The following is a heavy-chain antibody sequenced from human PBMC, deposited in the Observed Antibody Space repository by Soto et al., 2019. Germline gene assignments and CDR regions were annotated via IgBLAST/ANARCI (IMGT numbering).Heavy chain of an antibody. CDR1: GFTFSSYA. D-gene: IGHD3-3*01. CDR3: VKHQYDVWSGFYYYYYMDR. CDR2: ISGSGGST. V-gene: IGHV3-23*01. J-gene: IGHJ6*03. Sequence: EVQLLESGGGLVQPGGSLRLSCAASGFTFSSYAMSWVRQAPGKGLEWVSAISGSGGSTYYADSVKGRYTISRDNSVNTLYVQMNNLRAEDMSVYYCVKHQYDVWSGFYYYYYMDRWGKGTTVTVSS.